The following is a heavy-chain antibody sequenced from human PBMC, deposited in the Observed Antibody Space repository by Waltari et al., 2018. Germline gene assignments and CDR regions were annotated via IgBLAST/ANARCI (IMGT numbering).Heavy chain of an antibody. CDR2: ISWNSGSI. CDR3: AKAEYYYDSSGSHAFDI. V-gene: IGHV3-9*01. J-gene: IGHJ3*02. D-gene: IGHD3-22*01. CDR1: GFTFDDYA. Sequence: EVQLVESGGGLVQPGRSLRLSCAASGFTFDDYAMHSVRQAPGKGLEWVSGISWNSGSIGYADSVKGRFTISRDNAKNSLYLQMNSLRAEDTALYYCAKAEYYYDSSGSHAFDIWGQGTMVTVSS.